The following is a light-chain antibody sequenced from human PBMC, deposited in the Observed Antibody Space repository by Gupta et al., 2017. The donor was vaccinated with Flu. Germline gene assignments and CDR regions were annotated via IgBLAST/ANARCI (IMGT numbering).Light chain of an antibody. V-gene: IGLV1-51*02. J-gene: IGLJ3*02. Sequence: APGQRVTISCSGIRSSYISWYQEVPGTAPRLLIYENDKRPSGIPYRFTGSKYGTSATLGISGLQTGDEAVYYCRTCDTTLSAGVFGGGTRLTVL. CDR3: RTCDTTLSAGV. CDR1: RSSY. CDR2: END.